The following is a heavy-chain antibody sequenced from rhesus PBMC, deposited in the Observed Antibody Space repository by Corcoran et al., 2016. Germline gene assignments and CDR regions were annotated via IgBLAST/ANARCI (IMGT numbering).Heavy chain of an antibody. J-gene: IGHJ1*01. CDR2: IGGSNDAT. Sequence: QLQLRESGPGLVKPLETLSLTCAVSGDSISSSDWWNWIRQPPGKGLEWIGDIGGSNDATHYNASLRGRLTISKDTPNNQLSLKLRSVTAADTAIYYCGRHLGSKYFAFWGQGALVTVSS. CDR1: GDSISSSDW. CDR3: GRHLGSKYFAF. V-gene: IGHV4-65*02. D-gene: IGHD2-15*01.